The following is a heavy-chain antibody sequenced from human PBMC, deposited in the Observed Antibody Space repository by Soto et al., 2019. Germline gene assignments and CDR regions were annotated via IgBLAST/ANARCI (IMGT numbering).Heavy chain of an antibody. J-gene: IGHJ4*02. CDR3: TSPHRSSSDGYYS. CDR1: GFTFSDHF. CDR2: ARHKAGHYMT. V-gene: IGHV3-72*01. Sequence: EVQLVESGGGLVQPGGSLRLSCAASGFTFSDHFMEWVRQAPGKGLEWVGRARHKAGHYMTEYAASVKGRCTISRDESKDSLFLPMNSMQTEDTDMYYCTSPHRSSSDGYYSWGQGTLVTVSS. D-gene: IGHD6-19*01.